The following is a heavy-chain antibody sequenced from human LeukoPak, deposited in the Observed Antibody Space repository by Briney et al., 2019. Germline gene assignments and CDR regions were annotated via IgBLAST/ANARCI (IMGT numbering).Heavy chain of an antibody. J-gene: IGHJ5*02. CDR3: ARATTGYNYFDP. D-gene: IGHD3-9*01. Sequence: GGSLRLSCAASGFTFSSYGMHWVRQAPGKGLEWVSVISSSGSSTYYADSVKGRFTISRDNLKNTLYLQMNSLREDDTAVYYCARATTGYNYFDPWGQGTLVTVSS. CDR2: ISSSGSST. CDR1: GFTFSSYG. V-gene: IGHV3-23*01.